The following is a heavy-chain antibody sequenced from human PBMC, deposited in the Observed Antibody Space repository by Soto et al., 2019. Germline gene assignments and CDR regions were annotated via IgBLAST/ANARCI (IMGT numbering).Heavy chain of an antibody. Sequence: AASVKVSCKASGGTFSSYAISWVRQAPGQGLEWMGGIIPIFGTANYAQKFQGRVTITADGSTSTAYMELSSLRSEDTAVYYCARCSARWEPPNYFDYWGQGTLVTVSS. D-gene: IGHD1-26*01. CDR1: GGTFSSYA. J-gene: IGHJ4*02. CDR3: ARCSARWEPPNYFDY. CDR2: IIPIFGTA. V-gene: IGHV1-69*13.